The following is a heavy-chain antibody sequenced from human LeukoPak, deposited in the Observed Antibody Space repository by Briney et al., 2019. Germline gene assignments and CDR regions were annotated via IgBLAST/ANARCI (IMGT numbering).Heavy chain of an antibody. J-gene: IGHJ6*03. V-gene: IGHV3-20*04. Sequence: PGGSLRLSCAASGFTFDDYGMSWVRQAPGKGLEWVSGINWNGGSTGYADSVKGRFTISRDNAKNSLYLQMSSLRAEDTAVYYCARVRDGYKPPKLSSYYYMDVWGKGTTVTISS. CDR1: GFTFDDYG. D-gene: IGHD5-24*01. CDR3: ARVRDGYKPPKLSSYYYMDV. CDR2: INWNGGST.